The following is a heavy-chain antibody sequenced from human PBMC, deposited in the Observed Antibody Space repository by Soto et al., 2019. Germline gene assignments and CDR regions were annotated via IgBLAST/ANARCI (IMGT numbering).Heavy chain of an antibody. CDR3: AHRPSYCSGYCCYSGFDY. CDR2: IYWDDDK. D-gene: IGHD2-15*01. Sequence: QITLKESGPPLVKPTQTLTLTCTFSGFSLSTRGVGVGWIRQPPGKALEWLALIYWDDDKRYSPSLKSRLTITKDTSKNQVVLTMTNMDPVDTATYYCAHRPSYCSGYCCYSGFDYWGQGTLVTVSS. J-gene: IGHJ4*02. CDR1: GFSLSTRGVG. V-gene: IGHV2-5*02.